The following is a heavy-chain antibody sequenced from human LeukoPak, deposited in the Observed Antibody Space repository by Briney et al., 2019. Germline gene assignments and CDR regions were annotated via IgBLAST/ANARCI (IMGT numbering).Heavy chain of an antibody. V-gene: IGHV5-51*01. CDR3: ARRDSSSWSSLNWFDP. D-gene: IGHD6-13*01. CDR1: GYSFTSYW. J-gene: IGHJ5*02. CDR2: IYPGDSDT. Sequence: GESLKISCKGSGYSFTSYWIGWVRQMPGKGLEWMGIIYPGDSDTRYSPSFQGQVTISADKSISTAYLQWSSLKASDTAMYYCARRDSSSWSSLNWFDPWGQGTLVTVSS.